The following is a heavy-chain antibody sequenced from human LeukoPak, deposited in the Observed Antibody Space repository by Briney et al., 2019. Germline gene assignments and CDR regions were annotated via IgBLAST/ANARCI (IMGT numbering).Heavy chain of an antibody. D-gene: IGHD2-2*01. V-gene: IGHV3-21*01. CDR3: ARDVRWSSSAL. Sequence: GGSLRLSCAASGFTFSSYSMNWVRQAPGKGLEWVSSISSSSSYIHYADSVKGRFTISRDNAKNSLYLQMNSLRAEDTAVYYCARDVRWSSSALWGQGTLVTVSS. CDR1: GFTFSSYS. J-gene: IGHJ4*02. CDR2: ISSSSSYI.